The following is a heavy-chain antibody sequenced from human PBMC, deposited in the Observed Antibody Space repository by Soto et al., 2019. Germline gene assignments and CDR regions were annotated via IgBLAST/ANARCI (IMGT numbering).Heavy chain of an antibody. J-gene: IGHJ4*02. D-gene: IGHD1-26*01. Sequence: TSETLSLTCTVSGDSIGSYYWSWFRQPPGKGLEWLGYIHGSGSTNYNPSLGSRVTVSVDTSKKQLSLKLKSVTAADTAVYYCAKSARCRQCKSGRSGPFDVWCQGTQVTVSS. CDR1: GDSIGSYY. CDR3: AKSARCRQCKSGRSGPFDV. CDR2: IHGSGST. V-gene: IGHV4-59*01.